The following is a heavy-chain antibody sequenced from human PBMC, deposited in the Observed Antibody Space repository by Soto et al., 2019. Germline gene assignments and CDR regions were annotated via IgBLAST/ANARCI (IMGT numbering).Heavy chain of an antibody. CDR3: ARHGRWLQSEVDY. J-gene: IGHJ4*02. CDR2: IYPGDPDT. V-gene: IGHV5-51*01. D-gene: IGHD5-12*01. Sequence: GESLKISCKGSGYSFTSYWIGWVRQMPGKGLEWMGIIYPGDPDTRYSPSFQGQVTISADKSISTAYLQWSSLKASDTAMYYCARHGRWLQSEVDYWGQGTLVTVSS. CDR1: GYSFTSYW.